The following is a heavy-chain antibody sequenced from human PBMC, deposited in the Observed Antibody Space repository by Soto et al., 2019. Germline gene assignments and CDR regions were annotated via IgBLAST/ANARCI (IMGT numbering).Heavy chain of an antibody. CDR3: ASLHPRS. Sequence: GGSLRLSCAASGFTFSSYAMHWVRQAPGKGLEWVAVISYDGSNKYYADSVKGRFTISGDNSKNTLYLQMNSLRAEDTAVYYCASLHPRSWGQGTLVTVSS. CDR1: GFTFSSYA. J-gene: IGHJ5*02. CDR2: ISYDGSNK. V-gene: IGHV3-30-3*01.